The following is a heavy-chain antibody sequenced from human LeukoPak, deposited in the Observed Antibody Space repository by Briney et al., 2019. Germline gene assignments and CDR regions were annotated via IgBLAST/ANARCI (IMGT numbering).Heavy chain of an antibody. V-gene: IGHV1-2*02. CDR3: ARGTVTAIDAFDI. CDR1: GYTFTGYY. Sequence: GASVKVSCKASGYTFTGYYMHWVRQAPGQGLEWMGWINPNSGGTSYAQKFQGRVTMTRDTSISTAYMELSRLRSDDTALYYCARGTVTAIDAFDIWSQGRIVTVSS. CDR2: INPNSGGT. D-gene: IGHD2-21*02. J-gene: IGHJ3*02.